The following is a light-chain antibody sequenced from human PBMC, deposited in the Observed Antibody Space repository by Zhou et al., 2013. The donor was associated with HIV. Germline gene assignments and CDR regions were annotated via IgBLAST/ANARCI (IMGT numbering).Light chain of an antibody. CDR3: LQYESYPLT. J-gene: IGKJ4*01. CDR1: QSISGR. CDR2: KAS. V-gene: IGKV1-5*03. Sequence: DIQMTQSPSTLSASVGDRVTITCRASQSISGRLAWFQQKPGKAPNLLIYKASTLESGVPSRFSGSGSGTDFTLTISSLEPDDFATYYCLQYESYPLTFGRRDQGGDQT.